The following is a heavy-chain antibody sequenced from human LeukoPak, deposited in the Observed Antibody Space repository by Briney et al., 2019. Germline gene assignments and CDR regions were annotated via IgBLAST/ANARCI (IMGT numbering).Heavy chain of an antibody. CDR3: ARGRSGSYPPGIY. CDR1: GFTFTSAW. V-gene: IGHV3-33*08. J-gene: IGHJ4*02. D-gene: IGHD1-26*01. CDR2: MWDDKSNK. Sequence: GGSLRLSCAASGFTFTSAWMSWVRQAPGKGLEWVAVMWDDKSNKYYADSVKGRFTISRDSSKNTLYLQMNNLGAEDTAMYYCARGRSGSYPPGIYWGQGTLVTVSS.